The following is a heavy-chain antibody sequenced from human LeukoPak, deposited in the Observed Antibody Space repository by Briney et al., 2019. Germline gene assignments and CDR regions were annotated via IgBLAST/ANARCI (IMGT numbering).Heavy chain of an antibody. D-gene: IGHD2-15*01. CDR3: ATEGGHLTHLSF. J-gene: IGHJ1*01. CDR1: GFTFSQTG. Sequence: GRSLRLSCQTSGFTFSQTGFHWVRQAPGKGLEWVAVIWFDGSQKYHADSVKGRFTISRDDSKSTLYLQMDNLRAEDTAVYYCATEGGHLTHLSFWGRGTLLTVSS. CDR2: IWFDGSQK. V-gene: IGHV3-33*01.